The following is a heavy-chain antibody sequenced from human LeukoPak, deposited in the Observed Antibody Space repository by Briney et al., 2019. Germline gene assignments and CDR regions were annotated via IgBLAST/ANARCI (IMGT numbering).Heavy chain of an antibody. Sequence: GGSLRLSCAASGFTVSNNYMSWVRQAPGKGLEWVSILYSGGTTYYADSVKGRFTISRDNSKNTLYLQMNSLRAEDTAVYYCAKGSIGATYYDYVWGSSAGYYFDYWGQGTLVTVSS. J-gene: IGHJ4*02. D-gene: IGHD3-16*01. CDR2: LYSGGTT. V-gene: IGHV3-66*02. CDR3: AKGSIGATYYDYVWGSSAGYYFDY. CDR1: GFTVSNNY.